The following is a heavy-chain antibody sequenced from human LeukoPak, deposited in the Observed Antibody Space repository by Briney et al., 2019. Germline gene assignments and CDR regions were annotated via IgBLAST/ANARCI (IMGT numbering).Heavy chain of an antibody. CDR1: GVSISGYY. Sequence: EPSETLSLTCTVSGVSISGYYWSWIRQPPGKGLEWIGYIYYSGYTNYNPSLKSRVTISLDTSKNQFSLKLRSVTAADTAVYYCARHFSGAAAPLPFDYWGQGTLVTVSS. V-gene: IGHV4-59*08. CDR3: ARHFSGAAAPLPFDY. D-gene: IGHD6-13*01. J-gene: IGHJ4*02. CDR2: IYYSGYT.